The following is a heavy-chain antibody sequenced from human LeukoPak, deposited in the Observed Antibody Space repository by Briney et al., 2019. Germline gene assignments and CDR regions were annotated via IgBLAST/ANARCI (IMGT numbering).Heavy chain of an antibody. Sequence: PSETLSLTCAVSGGSISSSNWWSWVRQPPGKGLECIGYIYYSGSTYYNPSLKSRVTISVDTSKNQFSLKLSSVTAADTAVYYCASLRFLEWLPLDYWGQGTLVTVSS. CDR2: IYYSGST. J-gene: IGHJ4*02. D-gene: IGHD3-3*01. V-gene: IGHV4-4*02. CDR3: ASLRFLEWLPLDY. CDR1: GGSISSSNW.